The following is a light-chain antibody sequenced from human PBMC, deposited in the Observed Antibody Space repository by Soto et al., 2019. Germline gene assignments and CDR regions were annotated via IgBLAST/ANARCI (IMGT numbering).Light chain of an antibody. CDR2: EVS. J-gene: IGLJ1*01. CDR3: TSWTTNNIPYV. V-gene: IGLV2-14*03. Sequence: QSALTQPASVSGSPGQSITISCTGTSXDVGGYNYVSWYQQHPGKAPKLLIYEVSNRPSGISDRFSGSKSDSTASLTISGLQADDEADYYCTSWTTNNIPYVFGTGTKVTVL. CDR1: SXDVGGYNY.